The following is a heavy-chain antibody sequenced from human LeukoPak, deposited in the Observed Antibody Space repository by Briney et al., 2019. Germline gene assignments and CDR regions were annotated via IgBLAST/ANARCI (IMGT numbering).Heavy chain of an antibody. CDR2: IKQDGSEK. CDR1: GFTFSSYW. V-gene: IGHV3-7*01. J-gene: IGHJ4*02. Sequence: GGSLRLSCAASGFTFSSYWMSWVRQPPGKGLEWVANIKQDGSEKYYVDSVKGRFTISRDNAKNSLYLQMNSLRAEDTAAYYCARMYSYGYGYFDYWGQGTLVTVSS. CDR3: ARMYSYGYGYFDY. D-gene: IGHD5-18*01.